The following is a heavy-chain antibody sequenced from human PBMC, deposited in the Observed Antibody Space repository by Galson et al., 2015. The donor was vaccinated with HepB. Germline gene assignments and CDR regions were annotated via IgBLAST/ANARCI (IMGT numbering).Heavy chain of an antibody. V-gene: IGHV3-33*08. CDR2: IWYDGSNK. J-gene: IGHJ4*02. CDR1: GFTFSSYG. CDR3: ARDRGSYYVGGIVDY. Sequence: SLRLSCAASGFTFSSYGMHWVRQAPGKGLEWVAVIWYDGSNKYYADTVKGRFTISRDNSKNTLYLQMNSLRAEDTAVYYCARDRGSYYVGGIVDYWGQGTLVTVSS. D-gene: IGHD1-26*01.